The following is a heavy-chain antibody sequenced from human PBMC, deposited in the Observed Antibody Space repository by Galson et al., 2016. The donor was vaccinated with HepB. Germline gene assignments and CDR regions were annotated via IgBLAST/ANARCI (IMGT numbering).Heavy chain of an antibody. CDR2: IYYSGTT. Sequence: ETLSLTCDVSGYSISSGYYWGWIRQPPGKGLEWIGSIYYSGTTYYNTSLKSRVTISVDTSKNQFSLRLRSVTAADTAVYYCARVLDTSSWSSLGYWGQGTLVTVSS. CDR1: GYSISSGYY. V-gene: IGHV4-38-2*01. J-gene: IGHJ4*02. D-gene: IGHD2-2*01. CDR3: ARVLDTSSWSSLGY.